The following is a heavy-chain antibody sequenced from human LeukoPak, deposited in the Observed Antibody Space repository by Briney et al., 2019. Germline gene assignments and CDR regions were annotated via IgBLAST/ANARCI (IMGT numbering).Heavy chain of an antibody. CDR2: INAGNGDT. CDR1: GYIFTNFA. D-gene: IGHD5-24*01. CDR3: ARIWDGYNLDY. J-gene: IGHJ4*02. Sequence: ASVKVSCKASGYIFTNFAMHWVRQAPGQRLEWMGWINAGNGDTKYSQRFQGRVTITRDTSASTAYMELSSLRSEDTAVYYCARIWDGYNLDYWGQGTQVTVSS. V-gene: IGHV1-3*01.